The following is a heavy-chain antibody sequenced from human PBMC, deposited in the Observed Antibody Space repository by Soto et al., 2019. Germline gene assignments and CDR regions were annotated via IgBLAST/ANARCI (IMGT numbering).Heavy chain of an antibody. Sequence: QVQLQESGPGLVKPSQTLSLTCTVSGGSISSGGYYWSWIRQHPGKGLEWIGYIYYSGSTYYNPSLKSRVTISVETSKNQFSLKLSSVTAADTAVYYCARKRGATYYYYYGMDVWGQGTTVTVSS. V-gene: IGHV4-31*03. CDR2: IYYSGST. J-gene: IGHJ6*02. CDR1: GGSISSGGYY. CDR3: ARKRGATYYYYYGMDV.